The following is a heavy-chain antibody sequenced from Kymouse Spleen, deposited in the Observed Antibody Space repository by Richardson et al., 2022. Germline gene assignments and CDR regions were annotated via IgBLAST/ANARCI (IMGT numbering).Heavy chain of an antibody. D-gene: IGHD5-24*01. V-gene: IGHV3-9*01. Sequence: EVQLVESGGGLVQPGRSLRLSCAASGFTFDDYAMHWVRQAPGKGLEWVSGISWNSGSIGYADSVKGRFTISRDNAKNSLYLQMNSLRAEDTALYYCAKDIVEMATINAFDIWGQGTMVTVSS. CDR2: ISWNSGSI. CDR1: GFTFDDYA. CDR3: AKDIVEMATINAFDI. J-gene: IGHJ3*02.